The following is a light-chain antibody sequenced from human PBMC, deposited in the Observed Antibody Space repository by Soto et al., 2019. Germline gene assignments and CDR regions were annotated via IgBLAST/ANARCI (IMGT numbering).Light chain of an antibody. CDR2: RSN. CDR3: AAWDDSLSGVV. J-gene: IGLJ2*01. Sequence: VLTQPPSASGTPGQRVTISCSGSSSNIGSNYVYWYQQLPGTAPKLLIYRSNQRPSGVPDRFSGSKSGTSASLAISGLRSEDEADYYCAAWDDSLSGVVFGGGTKLTVL. V-gene: IGLV1-47*01. CDR1: SSNIGSNY.